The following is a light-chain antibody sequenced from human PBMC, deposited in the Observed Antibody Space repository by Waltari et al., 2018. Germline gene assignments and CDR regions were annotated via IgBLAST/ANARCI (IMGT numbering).Light chain of an antibody. CDR3: LQYNNWPPWT. J-gene: IGKJ1*01. CDR1: QSVVND. Sequence: EIVMTQSPDTLSASPGERVTLSCRASQSVVNDLAWYQQRPGQAPRLLLYGVSRRATGVAARFSGSWSGTEFSLTISSLQSEDFAVYYCLQYNNWPPWTFGQGTKVEIK. V-gene: IGKV3-15*01. CDR2: GVS.